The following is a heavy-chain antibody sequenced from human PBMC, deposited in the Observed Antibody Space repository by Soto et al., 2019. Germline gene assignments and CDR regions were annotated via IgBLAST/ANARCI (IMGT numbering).Heavy chain of an antibody. CDR1: GGSFSGYY. V-gene: IGHV4-34*01. CDR2: INHSGST. CDR3: ARVYCSSTSCSGTNWFDP. Sequence: QVQLQQWGAGLLKPSETLSLTCAVYGGSFSGYYWSWIRQPSGKGLEWIGEINHSGSTNYNPSLKSRVTISLDTSKNQFSLKLSSVTAADTAVYYCARVYCSSTSCSGTNWFDPWGQGTLVTVSS. J-gene: IGHJ5*02. D-gene: IGHD2-2*01.